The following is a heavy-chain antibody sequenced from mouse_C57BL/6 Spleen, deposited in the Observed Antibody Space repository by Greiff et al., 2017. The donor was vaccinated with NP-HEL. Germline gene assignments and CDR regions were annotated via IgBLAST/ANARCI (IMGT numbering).Heavy chain of an antibody. J-gene: IGHJ2*01. Sequence: QVQLQQPGAELVRPGSSVKLSCKASGYTFTSYWMHWVKQRPIQGLEWIGNIDPSDSETHYNQKFKDKATLTVDKSSSTAYMQLSSLTSEDSAVYYCARDWDLNLDYWGQGTTLTVSS. CDR1: GYTFTSYW. CDR3: ARDWDLNLDY. V-gene: IGHV1-52*01. CDR2: IDPSDSET. D-gene: IGHD4-1*01.